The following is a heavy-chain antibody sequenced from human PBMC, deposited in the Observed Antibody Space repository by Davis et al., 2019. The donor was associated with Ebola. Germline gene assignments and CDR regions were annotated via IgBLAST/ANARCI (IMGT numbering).Heavy chain of an antibody. J-gene: IGHJ6*02. V-gene: IGHV4-39*01. Sequence: MPSETLSLTCTVSGGSISSSSYYWGWIRQPPGTGLEWIGSIYYSGSTYYNPSLKSRVTISVDTSKNQFSLKLSSVTAADTAVYYCARHGHWVAGTRGYYYGMDVWGQGTTVTVSS. D-gene: IGHD6-19*01. CDR3: ARHGHWVAGTRGYYYGMDV. CDR1: GGSISSSSYY. CDR2: IYYSGST.